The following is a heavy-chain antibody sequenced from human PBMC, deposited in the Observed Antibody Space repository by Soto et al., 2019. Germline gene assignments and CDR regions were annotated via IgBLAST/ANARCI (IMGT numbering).Heavy chain of an antibody. CDR2: IHNSGST. Sequence: SETLSLTCAVSGGSISSNDHWSWIRQPPGKGLEWIGSIHNSGSTHYNPPLKSRATISVDTSKNQFSLKLSSVTAADTAVYYCARVPTPWGQGTLVTVSS. V-gene: IGHV4-38-2*01. J-gene: IGHJ5*02. CDR3: ARVPTP. CDR1: GGSISSNDH.